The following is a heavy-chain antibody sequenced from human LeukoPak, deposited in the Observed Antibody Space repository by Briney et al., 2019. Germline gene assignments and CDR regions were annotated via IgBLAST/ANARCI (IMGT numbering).Heavy chain of an antibody. CDR3: ARAVVATTPLVLFDP. CDR2: XXXNSGXT. D-gene: IGHD5-12*01. Sequence: ASVKVSCKASGYTFTGYYMHWXXQXPGQXLXXXXXXXXNSGXTNYAQXXXXXVXMXRXTXXXXXXXXXSRLRSXDTAVYYCARAVVATTPLVLFDPWGQGTLVTVSS. J-gene: IGHJ5*02. CDR1: GYTFTGYY. V-gene: IGHV1-2*02.